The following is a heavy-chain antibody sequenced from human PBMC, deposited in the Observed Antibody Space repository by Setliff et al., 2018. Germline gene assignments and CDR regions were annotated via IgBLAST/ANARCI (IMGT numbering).Heavy chain of an antibody. V-gene: IGHV3-11*01. D-gene: IGHD2-21*01. Sequence: PGGSLRLSCAASGFTFIDYYMNWIRQTPRKGLEWISHIDPRGSPVDYVDSVKGRFAISRDNTKNLVYLQMNSLRVEDTAIYYCATVYCVLTNCHKGRLDYWGQGTLVTVSS. CDR3: ATVYCVLTNCHKGRLDY. CDR1: GFTFIDYY. J-gene: IGHJ4*02. CDR2: IDPRGSPV.